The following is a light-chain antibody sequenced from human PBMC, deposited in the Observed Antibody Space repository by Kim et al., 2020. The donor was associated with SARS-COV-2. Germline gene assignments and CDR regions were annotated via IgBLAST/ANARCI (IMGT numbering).Light chain of an antibody. CDR2: QDS. J-gene: IGLJ3*02. CDR1: KLGDKY. V-gene: IGLV3-1*01. CDR3: QAWDSSTAPV. Sequence: SYELTQPPSVSVSPGQTASITCSGDKLGDKYACWYQQKQGQSPVLVINQDSKRPSGIPERFSGSNSGNTATLTISGTQSMDEADYYCQAWDSSTAPVFGG.